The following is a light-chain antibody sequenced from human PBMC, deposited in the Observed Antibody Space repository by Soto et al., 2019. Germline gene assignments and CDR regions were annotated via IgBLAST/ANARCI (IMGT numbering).Light chain of an antibody. J-gene: IGLJ1*01. CDR1: SSNIGAGYG. V-gene: IGLV1-40*01. CDR2: GNS. Sequence: QSVLTQPPSVSGAPGQRVTISCTGSSSNIGAGYGVHWYQQLPGTAPKLLIYGNSNRPSGVPDRFSGSKSGTSASLAISGLRSEDEADYYCAAWDDSLSALYVFGTGTKVTVL. CDR3: AAWDDSLSALYV.